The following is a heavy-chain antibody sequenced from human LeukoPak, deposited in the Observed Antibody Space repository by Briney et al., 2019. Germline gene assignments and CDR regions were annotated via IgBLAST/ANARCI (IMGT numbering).Heavy chain of an antibody. CDR1: GFTFRNYW. J-gene: IGHJ5*01. CDR3: TRVRSGSCSHWFES. CDR2: INQDGSEK. Sequence: GGSLRLSCAASGFTFRNYWMSWVRQAPGKGLEWVANINQDGSEKIYVDSVKGRFTISRDDAENSLYLQMNSLRVEDTAVYYCTRVRSGSCSHWFESWGQGTLVTVSS. D-gene: IGHD1-26*01. V-gene: IGHV3-7*01.